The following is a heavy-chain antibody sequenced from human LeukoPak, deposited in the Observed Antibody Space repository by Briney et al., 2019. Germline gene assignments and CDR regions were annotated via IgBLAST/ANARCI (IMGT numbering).Heavy chain of an antibody. J-gene: IGHJ4*02. CDR1: VGSISSGSYY. CDR3: ARDSGDGYNSPIRGFDY. D-gene: IGHD5-24*01. V-gene: IGHV4-61*02. CDR2: IYTSGST. Sequence: SSETLSLTCTVPVGSISSGSYYGSWIRQPAGKGLEWIGRIYTSGSTNYNPSLKSRVTISVDTSKNQFSLKLSSVTAADTAVYYCARDSGDGYNSPIRGFDYWGQGTLVTVSS.